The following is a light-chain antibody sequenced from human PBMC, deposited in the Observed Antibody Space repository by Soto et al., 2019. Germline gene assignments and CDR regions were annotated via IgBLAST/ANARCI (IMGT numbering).Light chain of an antibody. J-gene: IGKJ2*01. CDR1: QSVSNY. Sequence: EIVLTQSPATLSLSPGERATLSCRASQSVSNYLAWYQQRPGQAPRLLIYDASNRATGIPARFSGSGSGTDFTITISSLEPEDFAVYYCQQRSNWPRFTFGQGTKLDIK. V-gene: IGKV3-11*01. CDR2: DAS. CDR3: QQRSNWPRFT.